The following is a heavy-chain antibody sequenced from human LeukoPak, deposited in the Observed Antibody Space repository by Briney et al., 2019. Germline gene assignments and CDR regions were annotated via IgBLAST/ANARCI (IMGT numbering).Heavy chain of an antibody. J-gene: IGHJ4*02. CDR3: AKMGLYYGSGSYYNKGSFDY. CDR2: ISYDGSNK. Sequence: PGGSLRLSCAASGFTFSSYGMHWVRQAPGKGLEWVAVISYDGSNKYYADSVKGRFTISRDNSKNTLYLQMNSLRAEDTAVYYCAKMGLYYGSGSYYNKGSFDYWGQGTLVTVSS. V-gene: IGHV3-30*18. CDR1: GFTFSSYG. D-gene: IGHD3-10*01.